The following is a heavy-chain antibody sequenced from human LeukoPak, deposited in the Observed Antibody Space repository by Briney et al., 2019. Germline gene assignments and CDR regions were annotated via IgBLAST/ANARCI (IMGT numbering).Heavy chain of an antibody. D-gene: IGHD2-2*01. V-gene: IGHV3-23*01. CDR1: GFTFSSFS. CDR3: AKCRTTCYANGFEF. J-gene: IGHJ3*01. CDR2: ISGSGGDT. Sequence: GGSLRLSCPASGFTFSSFSMSWVRQAPGKGLEWVSAISGSGGDTHYADSVKGRFTISRDNSKNTLHLQMNSLRAEDTAVYYCAKCRTTCYANGFEFWGQGTKVTVSS.